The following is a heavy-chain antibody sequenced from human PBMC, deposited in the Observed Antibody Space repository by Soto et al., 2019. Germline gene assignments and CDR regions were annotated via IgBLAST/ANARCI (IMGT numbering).Heavy chain of an antibody. V-gene: IGHV1-2*04. CDR1: GYTFTGYY. CDR3: ASDLRVDSYGPYDAFDI. D-gene: IGHD5-18*01. Sequence: ASVKVSCKASGYTFTGYYMHWVRQAPGQGLEWMGWINPNSGGTNYAQKFQGWVTMTRDTSISTAYMELSRLRSDDTAVYYCASDLRVDSYGPYDAFDIWGQGTMVTVSS. J-gene: IGHJ3*02. CDR2: INPNSGGT.